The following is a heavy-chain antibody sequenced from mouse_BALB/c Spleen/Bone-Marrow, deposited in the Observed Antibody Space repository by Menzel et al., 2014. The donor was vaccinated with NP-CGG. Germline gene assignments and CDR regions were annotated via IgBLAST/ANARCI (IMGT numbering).Heavy chain of an antibody. Sequence: EVKLMESGGGLVQPGGSLKLSCAASGFDFSRYWMSWVRQAPGKGLEWIGEINPESSTINDTPSLKDKFIISRDNAKNTLYLQMSKVRSEDTALYYCARLMYGCYLYVWGAGTTVTVSS. CDR3: ARLMYGCYLYV. CDR1: GFDFSRYW. D-gene: IGHD1-1*01. CDR2: INPESSTI. V-gene: IGHV4-1*02. J-gene: IGHJ1*01.